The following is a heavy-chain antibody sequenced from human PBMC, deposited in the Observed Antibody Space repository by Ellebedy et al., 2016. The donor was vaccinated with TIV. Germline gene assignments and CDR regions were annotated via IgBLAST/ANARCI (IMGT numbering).Heavy chain of an antibody. CDR3: ARSRSSGWLHTPDY. V-gene: IGHV1-46*04. J-gene: IGHJ4*02. Sequence: AASVTVSCKASGHTFTSYFIHWVRQAPGQGPEWMGIINPSTGSTTYAQKLQGRVTMTRDTSTSTVYMELSSLRSEDTAVYFCARSRSSGWLHTPDYWGQGTLVTVSS. D-gene: IGHD6-19*01. CDR1: GHTFTSYF. CDR2: INPSTGST.